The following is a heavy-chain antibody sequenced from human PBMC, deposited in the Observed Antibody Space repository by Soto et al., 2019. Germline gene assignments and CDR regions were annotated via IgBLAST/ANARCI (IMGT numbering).Heavy chain of an antibody. CDR2: INHSGST. Sequence: SETQSLTCAVYGGTFSGYYWSWIRQPPGKGLEWIGEINHSGSTNYNPSLKSRVTISVDTSKNQFSLKLSSVTAADTAVYYCARVRGAGWFIMMSTYGMDVWGQGTTVTVSS. CDR3: ARVRGAGWFIMMSTYGMDV. CDR1: GGTFSGYY. J-gene: IGHJ6*02. D-gene: IGHD3-16*01. V-gene: IGHV4-34*01.